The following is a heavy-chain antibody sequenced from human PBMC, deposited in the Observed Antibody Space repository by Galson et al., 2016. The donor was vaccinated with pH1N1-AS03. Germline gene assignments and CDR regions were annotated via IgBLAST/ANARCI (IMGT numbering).Heavy chain of an antibody. CDR1: GFTFSSYA. CDR3: ARDHDFWTGYSGGYYYYIDV. D-gene: IGHD3/OR15-3a*01. V-gene: IGHV3-30*01. Sequence: SLRLSCAASGFTFSSYAMHWVRQAPGKGLEWVVVISYDGSDKYYVDSVKGRFTISRDNSKNTLYLQMNSLRAEDTAVYYCARDHDFWTGYSGGYYYYIDVWGKGTTVTVSS. CDR2: ISYDGSDK. J-gene: IGHJ6*03.